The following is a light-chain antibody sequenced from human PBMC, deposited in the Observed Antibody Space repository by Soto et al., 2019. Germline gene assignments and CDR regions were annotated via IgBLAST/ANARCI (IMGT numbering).Light chain of an antibody. CDR2: DVS. V-gene: IGKV1-17*03. CDR1: QGISNY. Sequence: DIQITQSPSAISSSVVERFTITFRASQGISNYLAWFQLKPGKVPKRLIYDVSSLESGVPSRFSGSGFGTEFTLTISSLQPDDLATYYCQQYHTFWTFGQGTKVDIK. CDR3: QQYHTFWT. J-gene: IGKJ1*01.